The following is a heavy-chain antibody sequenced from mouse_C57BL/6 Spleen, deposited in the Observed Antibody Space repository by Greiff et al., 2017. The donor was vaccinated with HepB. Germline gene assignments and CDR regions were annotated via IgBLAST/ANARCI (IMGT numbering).Heavy chain of an antibody. CDR3: ARSYYYGSSYGFAY. J-gene: IGHJ3*01. CDR2: INPSTGGT. CDR1: GYSFTGYY. V-gene: IGHV1-42*01. Sequence: VQLQQSGPELVKPGASVKISCKASGYSFTGYYMNWVKQSPEKSLEWIGEINPSTGGTTYNQKFKAKATLTVDKSSSTAYMQLKSLTSEDSAVYYCARSYYYGSSYGFAYWGQGTLVTVSA. D-gene: IGHD1-1*01.